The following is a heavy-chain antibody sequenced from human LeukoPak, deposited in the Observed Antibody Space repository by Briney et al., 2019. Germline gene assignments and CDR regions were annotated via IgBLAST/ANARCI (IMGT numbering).Heavy chain of an antibody. J-gene: IGHJ4*02. CDR3: ARYYDSSGYLCDY. CDR2: IIPIFGTA. Sequence: ASVKVSCKASGGTFSSYAISWVRQAPGQGLEWMGGIIPIFGTANYAQKFQGRVTITTDESTSTAYMELRSLRSDDTAVYYCARYYDSSGYLCDYWGQGTLVTVSS. D-gene: IGHD3-22*01. V-gene: IGHV1-69*05. CDR1: GGTFSSYA.